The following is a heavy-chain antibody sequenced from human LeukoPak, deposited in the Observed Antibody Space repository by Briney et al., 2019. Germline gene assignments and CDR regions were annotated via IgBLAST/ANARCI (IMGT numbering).Heavy chain of an antibody. Sequence: GGSLRLSCAASGFTFSGYSMNWVRRAPGKGLEWVSSISSSSSYIYYADSVKGRFTISRDNAKNSLYLQMNSLRAEDTAVYYCAREGGYCSSTSCYTFDYWGQGTLVTVSS. CDR3: AREGGYCSSTSCYTFDY. J-gene: IGHJ4*02. CDR2: ISSSSSYI. D-gene: IGHD2-2*02. V-gene: IGHV3-21*01. CDR1: GFTFSGYS.